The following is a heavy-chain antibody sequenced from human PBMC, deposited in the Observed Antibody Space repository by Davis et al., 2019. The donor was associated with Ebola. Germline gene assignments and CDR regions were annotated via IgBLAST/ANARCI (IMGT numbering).Heavy chain of an antibody. CDR1: GGSISSSNW. CDR3: ARGKKRWLHHHDVFDI. V-gene: IGHV4-4*02. D-gene: IGHD5-24*01. J-gene: IGHJ3*02. CDR2: IYHSGST. Sequence: PSETLSLTCAVSGGSISSSNWWSWVRQPPGKGLEWIGEIYHSGSTYYNPSLKSRVTISVDTSKNQFSLKLSSVTASDTAVYYCARGKKRWLHHHDVFDIWGQGTMVTVSS.